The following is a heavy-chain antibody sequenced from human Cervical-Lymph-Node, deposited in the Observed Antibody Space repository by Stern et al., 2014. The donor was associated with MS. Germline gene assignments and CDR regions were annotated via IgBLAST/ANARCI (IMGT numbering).Heavy chain of an antibody. CDR2: IYQSGSS. CDR3: AACSSTSCHARFDY. V-gene: IGHV4-4*02. D-gene: IGHD2-2*01. CDR1: GGSISSSNW. J-gene: IGHJ4*02. Sequence: QLQLQESGPGLVKPSGTLSLTCAVSGGSISSSNWWSWVRQPPGKGLEWIGEIYQSGSSNFNPSLKSRVTISADKSKNEFSLKLSSVTAADTAVYYCAACSSTSCHARFDYWGQGTLVTVSS.